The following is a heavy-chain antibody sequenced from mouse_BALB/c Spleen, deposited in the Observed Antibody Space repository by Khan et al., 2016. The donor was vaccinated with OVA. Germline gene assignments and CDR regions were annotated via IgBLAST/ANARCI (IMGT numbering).Heavy chain of an antibody. CDR1: GYSITSDNV. V-gene: IGHV3-2*02. Sequence: VKLHESGPGLLEPSQSLSLTCTVSGYSITSDNVRNCIQQSPGNILELMAYISYSGSTTYSQNLRSHITITRDKSKNQFFLQLNTMTTDDTATYYCASARLFYRYHDYFDYWGQGTSVTVSS. CDR3: ASARLFYRYHDYFDY. CDR2: ISYSGST. D-gene: IGHD1-1*01. J-gene: IGHJ2*02.